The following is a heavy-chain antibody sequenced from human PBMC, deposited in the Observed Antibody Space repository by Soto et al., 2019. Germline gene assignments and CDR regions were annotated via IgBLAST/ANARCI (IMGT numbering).Heavy chain of an antibody. CDR3: AHVMYYYGSGGGFPYYFDY. CDR2: IYWDDEK. J-gene: IGHJ4*02. V-gene: IGHV2-5*02. D-gene: IGHD3-10*01. CDR1: GFSLSTSGVG. Sequence: QITLKESGPTLVKATQTLTLTCTFSGFSLSTSGVGVGWIRQPTGNALEWLALIYWDDEKRSSPSLKSSLTITKDTSKSQVVLTMTNMDPVDTATYYCAHVMYYYGSGGGFPYYFDYWGQGTLVTVSS.